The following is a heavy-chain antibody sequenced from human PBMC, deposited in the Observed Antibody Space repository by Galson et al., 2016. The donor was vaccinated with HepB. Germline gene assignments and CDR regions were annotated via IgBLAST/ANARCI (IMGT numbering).Heavy chain of an antibody. CDR1: GFSITNYG. CDR3: ARYSDYRGEYYFFGMDV. Sequence: SLRLSCAASGFSITNYGLHWVRQAPGKGLEWVAIIWYDGSNKYYEDSVRGRVTISRDNSKNTLYLQMNSLRAEDTAVYYCARYSDYRGEYYFFGMDVWGQGTTVTVSS. V-gene: IGHV3-33*01. CDR2: IWYDGSNK. D-gene: IGHD4-23*01. J-gene: IGHJ6*02.